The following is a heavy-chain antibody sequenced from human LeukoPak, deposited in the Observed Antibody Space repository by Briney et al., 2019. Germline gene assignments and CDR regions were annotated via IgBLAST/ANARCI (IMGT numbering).Heavy chain of an antibody. Sequence: ASVKVSCKASGYTFTGYYMHWVRQAPGQGLEWMGWIYPNSGGTNYAQKFQGRVTMTRDTSISTAYMELSRLRSDDTAVYYCARAYPRITIFGVVIRPAGYFDYWGQGTLVTVSS. V-gene: IGHV1-2*02. J-gene: IGHJ4*02. CDR2: IYPNSGGT. CDR1: GYTFTGYY. CDR3: ARAYPRITIFGVVIRPAGYFDY. D-gene: IGHD3-3*01.